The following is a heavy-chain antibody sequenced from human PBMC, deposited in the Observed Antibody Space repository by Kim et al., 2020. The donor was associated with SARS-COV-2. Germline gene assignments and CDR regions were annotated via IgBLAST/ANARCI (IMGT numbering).Heavy chain of an antibody. CDR3: ASAIRGYYYGKSMDV. V-gene: IGHV1-46*01. J-gene: IGHJ6*02. CDR1: GYTFTSYY. CDR2: INPSGGST. Sequence: ASVKVSCKASGYTFTSYYMHWVRQAPGQGLEWMGIINPSGGSTSYAQKFQGRVTMTRDTSTSTVYMELSSLRSEDTAVYYCASAIRGYYYGKSMDVWGQGTTVTISS. D-gene: IGHD3-22*01.